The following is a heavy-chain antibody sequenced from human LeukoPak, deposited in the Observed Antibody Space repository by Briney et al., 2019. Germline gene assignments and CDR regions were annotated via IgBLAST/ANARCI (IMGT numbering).Heavy chain of an antibody. V-gene: IGHV3-33*01. CDR1: GFTFSSYG. D-gene: IGHD3-10*01. Sequence: PGRSLRLSCAASGFTFSSYGMHWVRQAPGKGLEWVAVIWYDGSNKYYADSVKGRFTISRDNSKNTLYLQMNSLRAEDTAVYYCARVLMSMVRGVLSLGYWGQGTLVTVSS. CDR2: IWYDGSNK. J-gene: IGHJ4*02. CDR3: ARVLMSMVRGVLSLGY.